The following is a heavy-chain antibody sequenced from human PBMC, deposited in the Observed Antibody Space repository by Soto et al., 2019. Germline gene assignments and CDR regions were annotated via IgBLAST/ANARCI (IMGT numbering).Heavy chain of an antibody. CDR3: ARERYDYYYYYGMDV. J-gene: IGHJ6*02. D-gene: IGHD1-1*01. CDR1: GFTFSSYA. CDR2: ISYDGSNK. V-gene: IGHV3-30-3*01. Sequence: QVQLVESGGGVVQPGRSLRLSCAASGFTFSSYAMHWVRQAPGKGLEWVAVISYDGSNKYYADSVKGRFTISRDNSKHTLYLQMNSLRAEDTAVYYCARERYDYYYYYGMDVWGQGTTVTVSS.